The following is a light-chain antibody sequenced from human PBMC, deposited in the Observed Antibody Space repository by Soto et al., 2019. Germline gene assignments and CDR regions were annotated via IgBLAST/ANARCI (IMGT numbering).Light chain of an antibody. V-gene: IGLV8-61*01. CDR2: STS. Sequence: QTVVTQESSFSVSPGGTVTLTCGLISGSVSTANNPNWYQQTPGQAPRTLIYSTSTRSSGVPDRFSGSILGNKAALTITGAQEDDQSDYYRALFMGNGISVFGTGTKVTV. CDR3: ALFMGNGISV. CDR1: SGSVSTANN. J-gene: IGLJ1*01.